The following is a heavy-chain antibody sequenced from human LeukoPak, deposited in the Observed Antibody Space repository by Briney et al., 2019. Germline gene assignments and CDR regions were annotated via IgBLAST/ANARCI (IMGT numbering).Heavy chain of an antibody. CDR2: IYYSGST. J-gene: IGHJ3*02. V-gene: IGHV4-39*07. D-gene: IGHD3-22*01. CDR3: ARVPDIYYDSSGSSGAFDI. Sequence: SETLSLTCTVSGGSISSSSYYWGWIRQPPGKGLEWIGSIYYSGSTYYNPSLKSRVTISVDTSKNQFSLKLSSVTAADTAVYYCARVPDIYYDSSGSSGAFDIWGQGTMVTVSS. CDR1: GGSISSSSYY.